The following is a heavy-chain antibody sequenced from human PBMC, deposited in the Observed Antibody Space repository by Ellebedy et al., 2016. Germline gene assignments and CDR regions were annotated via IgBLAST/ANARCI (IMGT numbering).Heavy chain of an antibody. Sequence: ASVKVSCKAPGGTLRSYAISWLRQAPGQGLEWMGGVIAVSGSPTYAQKFEGRVTFTADASTDTASMELSRLTSDDTAVYYCARDSLQTFAFDYWGQGTLVSVSS. J-gene: IGHJ4*02. V-gene: IGHV1-69*13. CDR3: ARDSLQTFAFDY. CDR1: GGTLRSYA. CDR2: VIAVSGSP.